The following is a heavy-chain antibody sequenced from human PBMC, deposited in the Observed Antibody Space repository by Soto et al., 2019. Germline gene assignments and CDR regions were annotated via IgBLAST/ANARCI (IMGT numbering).Heavy chain of an antibody. Sequence: QDQLVQSGVEVKKPGASVKVSCKASGYSFTNYGIIWVRQAPGQGFEWMGWISAYNGNTNYAQKFQGRVTMTTDASTSTAYVELRSRRSDDTAVYYCARDRGVAPPVAGNTHYYYYMDVWGKGTTVTVSS. CDR3: ARDRGVAPPVAGNTHYYYYMDV. CDR2: ISAYNGNT. V-gene: IGHV1-18*01. CDR1: GYSFTNYG. J-gene: IGHJ6*03. D-gene: IGHD6-19*01.